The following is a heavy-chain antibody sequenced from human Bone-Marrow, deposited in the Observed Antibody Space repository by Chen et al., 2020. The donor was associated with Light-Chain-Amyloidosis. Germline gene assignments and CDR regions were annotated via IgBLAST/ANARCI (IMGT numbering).Heavy chain of an antibody. CDR1: GFTFSSYA. CDR3: AGDRVSWAVAGTGDAFDI. J-gene: IGHJ3*02. CDR2: ISYDGSNK. D-gene: IGHD6-19*01. V-gene: IGHV3-30-3*01. Sequence: QVQLVESGGGVVQPGRSLRLSCAASGFTFSSYAMHWVRQAPGKGLEWVAVISYDGSNKYYADSVKGRFTISRDNSKNTLYLQMNSLRAEGTAVYYCAGDRVSWAVAGTGDAFDIWGQGTMVTVSS.